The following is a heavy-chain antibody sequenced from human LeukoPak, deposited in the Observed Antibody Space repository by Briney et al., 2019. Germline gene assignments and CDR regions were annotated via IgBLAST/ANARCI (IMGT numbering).Heavy chain of an antibody. CDR1: GFTFDDYA. CDR3: AKDLRPTSCSGGSCYQYYYYYYGMDV. J-gene: IGHJ6*02. V-gene: IGHV3-43D*03. D-gene: IGHD2-15*01. Sequence: GGSLRLSCAASGFTFDDYAMHWVRQAPGKGLEWVSLISWDGGSTYYADSVKGRFTISRDNSKNSLYLQMNSLRAEDTALYYCAKDLRPTSCSGGSCYQYYYYYYGMDVWGQGTTVTVSS. CDR2: ISWDGGST.